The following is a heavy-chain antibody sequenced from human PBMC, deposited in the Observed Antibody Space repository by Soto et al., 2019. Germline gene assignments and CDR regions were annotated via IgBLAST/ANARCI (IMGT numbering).Heavy chain of an antibody. J-gene: IGHJ6*04. D-gene: IGHD3-10*01. CDR1: GGTFSSYA. CDR3: ASSPIVEYYYGSGSAYYYYYCGMDV. CDR2: IIPIFGTA. Sequence: SVKVSCKASGGTFSSYAISWVRQAPGQGLEWMGGIIPIFGTANYAQKFQGRVTITADESTSTAYMELSSLRSEDTAVYYCASSPIVEYYYGSGSAYYYYYCGMDVWGKGTRITGSS. V-gene: IGHV1-69*13.